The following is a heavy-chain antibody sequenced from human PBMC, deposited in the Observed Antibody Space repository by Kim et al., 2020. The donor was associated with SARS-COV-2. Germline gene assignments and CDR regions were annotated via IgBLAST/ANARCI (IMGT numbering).Heavy chain of an antibody. Sequence: SETLSLTCAVYGGSFSGYYWSWIRQPPGKGLEWIGEINHSGSTNYNPSLKSRVTISVDTSKNQFSLKLSSVTAADTAVYYCARCRMGSGSPYGMDVWGQGTTVTVSS. CDR1: GGSFSGYY. CDR3: ARCRMGSGSPYGMDV. D-gene: IGHD3-10*01. J-gene: IGHJ6*02. V-gene: IGHV4-34*01. CDR2: INHSGST.